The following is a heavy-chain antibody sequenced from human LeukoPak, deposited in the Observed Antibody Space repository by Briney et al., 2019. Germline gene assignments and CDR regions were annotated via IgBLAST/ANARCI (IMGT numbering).Heavy chain of an antibody. CDR2: ISWNSGSI. J-gene: IGHJ4*02. CDR1: GFTFDDYA. D-gene: IGHD4-23*01. Sequence: PGGSLRLSCAASGFTFDDYAMHWVRQAPGKGLEWVSGISWNSGSIGYADSVKGRFTISRDNAKNSLYLQMNSLRAEDTALYYCAKDTDAFRPPVGLLDYWGQGTLVTVSS. CDR3: AKDTDAFRPPVGLLDY. V-gene: IGHV3-9*01.